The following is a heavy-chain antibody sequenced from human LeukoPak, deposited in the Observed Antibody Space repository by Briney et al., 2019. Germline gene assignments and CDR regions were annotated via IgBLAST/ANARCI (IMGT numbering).Heavy chain of an antibody. CDR1: GGSISSSSYY. J-gene: IGHJ4*02. CDR3: ARQDYGGNSVEY. Sequence: SETLSLTCTVSGGSISSSSYYWGWIRQPPGKGLEWIGTIYYSGSTYYNPSLKSRVTISVDTSKNQFSLKLSSVTAADTAVYYCARQDYGGNSVEYWGQGTLVTVSS. V-gene: IGHV4-39*01. CDR2: IYYSGST. D-gene: IGHD4-23*01.